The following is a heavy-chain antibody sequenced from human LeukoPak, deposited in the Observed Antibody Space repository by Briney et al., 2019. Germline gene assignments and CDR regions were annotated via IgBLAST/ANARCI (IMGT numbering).Heavy chain of an antibody. J-gene: IGHJ4*02. V-gene: IGHV3-74*01. Sequence: GGSLRLSCAASGFTLSDYWMHWVRHAPGKGLVWVSRINSDGSSISYADSVKGRFTISRDNSKNTLYLQMNSLRAEDTAVYYCAKVPAAGTSVLNWGQGTLVTVSS. CDR1: GFTLSDYW. D-gene: IGHD6-13*01. CDR2: INSDGSSI. CDR3: AKVPAAGTSVLN.